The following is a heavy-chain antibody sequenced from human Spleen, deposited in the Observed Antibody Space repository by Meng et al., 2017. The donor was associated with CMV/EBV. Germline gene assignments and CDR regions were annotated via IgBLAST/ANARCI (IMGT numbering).Heavy chain of an antibody. CDR1: GYTFTVYY. V-gene: IGHV1-2*02. Sequence: KASGYTFTVYYMHWVRQAPGQGLEWMGWINPNSGGTNYAQKFQGRVTMTRDTSISTAYMELSRLRSDDTAVYYCARGGGAGTTSFGYWGQGTLVTVSS. CDR2: INPNSGGT. CDR3: ARGGGAGTTSFGY. D-gene: IGHD1-7*01. J-gene: IGHJ4*02.